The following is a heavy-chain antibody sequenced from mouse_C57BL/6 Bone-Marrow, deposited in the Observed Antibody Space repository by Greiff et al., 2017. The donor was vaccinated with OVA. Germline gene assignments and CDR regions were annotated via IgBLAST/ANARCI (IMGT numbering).Heavy chain of an antibody. J-gene: IGHJ1*03. CDR3: ARDRGELLQSYWYFDV. Sequence: EVMLVESEGGLVQPGSSMTLSCTASGFTFSDYYMAWVRQVPEKGLEWVANINYDGSSTYYLDSLKSRFIISRDNAKNILYLQMSSLKSEDTATYDCARDRGELLQSYWYFDVWGTGTTVTVSS. D-gene: IGHD1-1*01. CDR1: GFTFSDYY. CDR2: INYDGSST. V-gene: IGHV5-16*01.